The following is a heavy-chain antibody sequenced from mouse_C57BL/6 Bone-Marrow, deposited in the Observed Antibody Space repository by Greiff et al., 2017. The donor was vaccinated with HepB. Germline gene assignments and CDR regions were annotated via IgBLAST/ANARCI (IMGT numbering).Heavy chain of an antibody. J-gene: IGHJ1*03. CDR3: TFYYGNFHWYFDV. V-gene: IGHV14-4*01. Sequence: VTLKVSGAELVRPGASVKLSCTASGFNIKDDYMHWVKQRPEQGLEWIGWIDPENGDTEYASKFQGKATITADTSSNTAYLQLSSLTSEDTAVYYCTFYYGNFHWYFDVWGTGTTVTVSS. D-gene: IGHD2-1*01. CDR2: IDPENGDT. CDR1: GFNIKDDY.